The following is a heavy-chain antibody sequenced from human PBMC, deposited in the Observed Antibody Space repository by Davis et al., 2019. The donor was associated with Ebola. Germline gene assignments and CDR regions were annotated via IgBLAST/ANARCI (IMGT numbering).Heavy chain of an antibody. CDR1: GGSVRSGSYY. CDR2: IYSSGST. J-gene: IGHJ4*02. D-gene: IGHD3-10*01. Sequence: SETPSLTCTVSGGSVRSGSYYWSWIRRPPGKGLEWIGYIYSSGSTNYNPSLKSRVTISVDMSNNQFSLKLTSVTAADTAVYFCARVFYFGSGTYGAFDYWGQGTLVTVSS. V-gene: IGHV4-61*01. CDR3: ARVFYFGSGTYGAFDY.